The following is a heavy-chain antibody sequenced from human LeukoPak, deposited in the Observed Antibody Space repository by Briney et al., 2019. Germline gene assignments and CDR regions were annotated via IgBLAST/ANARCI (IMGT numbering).Heavy chain of an antibody. CDR2: IYYSGST. J-gene: IGHJ6*02. CDR3: ARASPVVITYYYYYYGMDV. CDR1: GGSISSYY. Sequence: SETLSLTCTVSGGSISSYYWSWIRQPPGKGLEWIGYIYYSGSTNYNPSLKSRVTISVDTSKNQFSLKLSSVTAADTAVYYCARASPVVITYYYYYYGMDVWGQGTTVTVSS. D-gene: IGHD3-22*01. V-gene: IGHV4-59*01.